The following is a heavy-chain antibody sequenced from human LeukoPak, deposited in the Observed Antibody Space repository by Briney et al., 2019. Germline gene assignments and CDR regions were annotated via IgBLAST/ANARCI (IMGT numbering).Heavy chain of an antibody. CDR2: ISGSGGST. J-gene: IGHJ4*02. D-gene: IGHD2-2*01. V-gene: IGHV3-23*01. CDR1: GFTFSSYA. CDR3: AKLGPLGYCSSTSCYSVDY. Sequence: PGGSLRLSCAASGFTFSSYAMSWVRQAPGKGLEWVSAISGSGGSTYYADSVKGRFTLSRDNSKNTLYLQMNSLRAEDTAVYYCAKLGPLGYCSSTSCYSVDYWGQGTLVTVSS.